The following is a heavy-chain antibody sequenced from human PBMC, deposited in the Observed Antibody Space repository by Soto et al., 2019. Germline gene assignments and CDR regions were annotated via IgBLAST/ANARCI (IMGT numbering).Heavy chain of an antibody. CDR3: ARYYYYYGMDV. CDR1: GGSISSSSYY. Sequence: QLQLQESGPGLVKPSETLSLTCTVSGGSISSSSYYWGWIRQPPGKGLEWIGSIYYSGSTYYNPSLQSRVTISVDTSKNQFSLQLSSVTAADTAVYYCARYYYYYGMDVWGQGTTVTVSS. V-gene: IGHV4-39*01. J-gene: IGHJ6*02. CDR2: IYYSGST.